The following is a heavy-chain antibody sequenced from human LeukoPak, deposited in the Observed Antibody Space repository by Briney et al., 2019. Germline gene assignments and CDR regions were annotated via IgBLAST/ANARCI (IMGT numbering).Heavy chain of an antibody. CDR3: AKDLYSSGPGRYMAV. CDR2: IRYEGSNK. Sequence: PGGSLRLSCAASEFIFSSDGMHWVRQAPGNGLDGMAYIRYEGSNKYYTDCVKGRFTISRDNSKNTQYRQMNGLRAEDTAVYYCAKDLYSSGPGRYMAVWGKGTTVTVSS. V-gene: IGHV3-30*02. J-gene: IGHJ6*03. CDR1: EFIFSSDG. D-gene: IGHD6-19*01.